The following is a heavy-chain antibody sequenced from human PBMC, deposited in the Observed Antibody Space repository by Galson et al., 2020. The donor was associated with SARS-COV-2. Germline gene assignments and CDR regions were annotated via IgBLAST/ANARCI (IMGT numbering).Heavy chain of an antibody. CDR3: AHRRDYESVWGSYRYTGNWFDP. CDR1: GFSLSTSGVG. D-gene: IGHD3-16*02. CDR2: IYWDDDK. J-gene: IGHJ5*02. Sequence: SGPTLVKPTQTLTLTCTFSGFSLSTSGVGVGWIRQPPGKAPEWLAVIYWDDDKRYSPSLKTRLTITKDTSKNQVVLTMINMDPVDTATYYCAHRRDYESVWGSYRYTGNWFDPWGQGTLVTVSS. V-gene: IGHV2-5*02.